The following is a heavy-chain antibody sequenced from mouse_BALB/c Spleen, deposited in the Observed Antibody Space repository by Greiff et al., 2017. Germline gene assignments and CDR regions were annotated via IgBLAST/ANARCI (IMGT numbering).Heavy chain of an antibody. CDR3: NEVARYWYFDV. J-gene: IGHJ1*01. V-gene: IGHV14-4*02. CDR2: IDPENGDT. CDR1: GFNIKDYY. D-gene: IGHD1-1*01. Sequence: EVQLQESGAELVRSGASVKLSCTASGFNIKDYYMHWVKQRPEQGLEWIGWIDPENGDTEYAPKFQGKATMTADTSSNTAYLQLSSLTSEDTAVYYCNEVARYWYFDVWGAGTTVTVSS.